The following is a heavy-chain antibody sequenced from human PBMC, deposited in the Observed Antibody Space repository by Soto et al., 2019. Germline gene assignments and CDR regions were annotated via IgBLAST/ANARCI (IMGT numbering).Heavy chain of an antibody. CDR1: GFSLTTSAVG. CDR2: IYGADDQ. V-gene: IGHV2-5*02. J-gene: IGHJ4*02. CDR3: AHRPRASAGLFDL. Sequence: QITLKESGPTLVKPTQTLTLTCTFSGFSLTTSAVGVGWIRQPPGKALEWLTVIYGADDQRSSPSLRSRLTISKDTSKNQVVLRMTNMDPVDTATYYCAHRPRASAGLFDLWGQGTLVTVSS.